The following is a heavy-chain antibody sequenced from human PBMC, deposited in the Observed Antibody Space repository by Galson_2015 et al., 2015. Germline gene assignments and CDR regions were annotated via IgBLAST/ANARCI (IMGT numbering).Heavy chain of an antibody. Sequence: SLRLSCAASGFTFSSYGMHWVRQAPGKGLEWVAVISYDGSNKYYADSVKGRFTISRDNSKNTLYLRMNSLRAEDTAVYYCAKDADYGGNSNYFDYWGQGTLVTVSS. CDR1: GFTFSSYG. CDR2: ISYDGSNK. J-gene: IGHJ4*02. D-gene: IGHD4-23*01. V-gene: IGHV3-30*18. CDR3: AKDADYGGNSNYFDY.